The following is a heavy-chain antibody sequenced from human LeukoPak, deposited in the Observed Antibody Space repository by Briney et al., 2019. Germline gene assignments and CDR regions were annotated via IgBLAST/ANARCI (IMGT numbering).Heavy chain of an antibody. D-gene: IGHD3-10*01. CDR3: AKESYYGSGSEYYFDY. J-gene: IGHJ4*02. V-gene: IGHV3-23*01. Sequence: GGSLRLSCAASRFTFSSYAMSWVRQAPGKGLEWVSAFSGSGGSTYYADSVKGRFTISRDNSKNTLYLQMNSLRAEDTAVYYCAKESYYGSGSEYYFDYWGQGTLVTASS. CDR2: FSGSGGST. CDR1: RFTFSSYA.